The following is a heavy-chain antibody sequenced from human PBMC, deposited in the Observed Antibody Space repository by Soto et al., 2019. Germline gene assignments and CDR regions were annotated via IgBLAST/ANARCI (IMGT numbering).Heavy chain of an antibody. V-gene: IGHV1-8*01. D-gene: IGHD4-17*01. Sequence: VQLVQSGAEVKKPGASVKVSCKASGYTFTSYDINWVRQATGQGLEWMGWMNRNSRKTGDGQTFQGRVTMTRNTSISTAYMELSSLRYEDTVVCYYARILYGDNVAYCGQGALGTVSS. J-gene: IGHJ4*02. CDR3: ARILYGDNVAY. CDR2: MNRNSRKT. CDR1: GYTFTSYD.